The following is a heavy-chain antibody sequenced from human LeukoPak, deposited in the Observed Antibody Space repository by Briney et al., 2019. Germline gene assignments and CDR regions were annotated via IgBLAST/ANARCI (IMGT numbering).Heavy chain of an antibody. Sequence: SEPLSLTCTVSGGSISSGGYYCSWIRQHPGKGVEWIGNIYYSESTYYNPSLNSRVTISVDTSKNQFSLKLSSVTAADTAVYYCARVPSSWSKIDYWGQGTLVTVSS. CDR2: IYYSEST. V-gene: IGHV4-31*03. CDR3: ARVPSSWSKIDY. J-gene: IGHJ4*02. D-gene: IGHD2-8*01. CDR1: GGSISSGGYY.